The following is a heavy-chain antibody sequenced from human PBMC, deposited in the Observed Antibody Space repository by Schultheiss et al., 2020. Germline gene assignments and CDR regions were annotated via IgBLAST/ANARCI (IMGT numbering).Heavy chain of an antibody. Sequence: SQTLSLTCTVSGGSISSGGYYWSWIRQLPGKGLEWIGYIYYSGSTYYNLSLKSRVTISVDTSKNQFSLKLSSVTAADTAVYYCARGGIVVVITPFDYWGQGTLVTVSS. CDR2: IYYSGST. CDR1: GGSISSGGYY. V-gene: IGHV4-31*03. D-gene: IGHD3-22*01. J-gene: IGHJ4*02. CDR3: ARGGIVVVITPFDY.